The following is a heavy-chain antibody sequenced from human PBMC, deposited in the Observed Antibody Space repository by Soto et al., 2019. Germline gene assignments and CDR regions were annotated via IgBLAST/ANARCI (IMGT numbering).Heavy chain of an antibody. CDR2: IYSGGST. CDR1: GFTVSSNY. CDR3: AREANEYYYGSGSFLDY. V-gene: IGHV3-53*01. J-gene: IGHJ4*02. D-gene: IGHD3-10*01. Sequence: EVPLVESGGGLIQPGGSLRLSCAASGFTVSSNYMSWVRQAPGKGLEWVSVIYSGGSTYYADSVKGRFTISRDNSXDXXYLQMNSLRAEDTAVYYCAREANEYYYGSGSFLDYWGQGTLVTVSS.